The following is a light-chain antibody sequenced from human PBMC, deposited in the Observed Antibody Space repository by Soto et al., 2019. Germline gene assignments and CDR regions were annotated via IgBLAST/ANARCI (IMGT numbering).Light chain of an antibody. V-gene: IGKV1-8*01. CDR2: AAS. J-gene: IGKJ4*01. Sequence: AIRMTQSPSSLSASTGDRVTITCRASQGISSYLAWYQQKPGKAPKLLIYAASTLQSGVPSRFSGSGSGTDFTLTISFLQSEDFATYYCQQYYSFLTFGGGTKVEIK. CDR1: QGISSY. CDR3: QQYYSFLT.